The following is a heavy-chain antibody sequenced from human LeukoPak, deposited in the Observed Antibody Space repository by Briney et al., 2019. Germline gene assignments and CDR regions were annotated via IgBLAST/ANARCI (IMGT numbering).Heavy chain of an antibody. CDR3: AKDIGQRDY. V-gene: IGHV3-9*01. J-gene: IGHJ4*02. D-gene: IGHD6-25*01. CDR2: ISWISGSI. Sequence: GGSLRLSCAASGFAFDDYAMHWVRQAPGKGLEWVSGISWISGSIGYADSVKGRFTISRDNAKNSLYLQMNSLRAEDTALYYCAKDIGQRDYWGQGTLVTVSS. CDR1: GFAFDDYA.